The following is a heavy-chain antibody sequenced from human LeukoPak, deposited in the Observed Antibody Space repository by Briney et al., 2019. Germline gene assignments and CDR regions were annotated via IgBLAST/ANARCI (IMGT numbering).Heavy chain of an antibody. D-gene: IGHD5-18*01. Sequence: GGSLRLSCAASGFTFDDYGMSWVRQAPGKGLEWVSAINWNGGSTGYADSVKGRFTISRDNAKNSLYLQMNSLRAEDTALYYCARDGGYSYGTRGLDYWGQGTMVTVSS. CDR1: GFTFDDYG. CDR2: INWNGGST. CDR3: ARDGGYSYGTRGLDY. J-gene: IGHJ3*01. V-gene: IGHV3-20*04.